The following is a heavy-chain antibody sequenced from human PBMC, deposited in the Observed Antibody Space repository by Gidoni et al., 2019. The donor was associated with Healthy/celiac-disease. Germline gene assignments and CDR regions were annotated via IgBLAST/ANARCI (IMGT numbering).Heavy chain of an antibody. J-gene: IGHJ4*02. Sequence: QVQLVESEGGVVQPGRSLRLPCAASGLPFSSYGMHWVRQAPGKGLEWVAVISYDGSNKYYADSVKGRFTISRDNSKNTLYLQMNSLRAEDTAVYYCAKDGPPINDILTGYPDYWGQGTLVTVSS. CDR1: GLPFSSYG. V-gene: IGHV3-30*18. CDR2: ISYDGSNK. D-gene: IGHD3-9*01. CDR3: AKDGPPINDILTGYPDY.